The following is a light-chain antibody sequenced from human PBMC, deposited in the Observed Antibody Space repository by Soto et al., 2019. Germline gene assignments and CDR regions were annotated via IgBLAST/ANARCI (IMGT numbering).Light chain of an antibody. CDR3: QKYDRAPFT. Sequence: DIQMTQSPSSLSAYLGDRVTTTCRASQGISNYLAWYQQKPGRLPKLLLFGASTLQSGVPARFSGSGSGTLFTLTIIGLLPEDVATNYCQKYDRAPFTFGPGTKVDFK. J-gene: IGKJ3*01. CDR1: QGISNY. CDR2: GAS. V-gene: IGKV1-27*01.